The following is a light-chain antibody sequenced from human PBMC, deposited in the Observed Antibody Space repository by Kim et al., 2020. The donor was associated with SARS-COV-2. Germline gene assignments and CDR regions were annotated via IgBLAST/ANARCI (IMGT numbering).Light chain of an antibody. CDR1: QSISSW. J-gene: IGKJ2*01. CDR3: QQFMDT. V-gene: IGKV1-5*03. CDR2: KAS. Sequence: DIQMTQSPSTLSASVGDRVTITCRASQSISSWLAWYQQKPGKAPKLLIYKASSLESGVPSRFSGSGSGTEFTLTISSLQPDDFATYYCQQFMDTFGQGTKLEI.